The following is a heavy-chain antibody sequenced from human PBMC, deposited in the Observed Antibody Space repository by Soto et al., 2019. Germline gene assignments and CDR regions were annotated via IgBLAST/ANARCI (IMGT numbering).Heavy chain of an antibody. CDR3: ARDSWGLAVPDYHYYAMDV. CDR2: ISVYSGST. Sequence: QVQLVQSGAEVKKPGASVRVSCEASGYTFTSYGISWVRQAPGQGLEWMGWISVYSGSTNYAQKLQGRVTMTTDRSTRAVYMELRGLRSEDTAVYYCARDSWGLAVPDYHYYAMDVWGQGTTVTVS. V-gene: IGHV1-18*04. CDR1: GYTFTSYG. J-gene: IGHJ6*02. D-gene: IGHD6-19*01.